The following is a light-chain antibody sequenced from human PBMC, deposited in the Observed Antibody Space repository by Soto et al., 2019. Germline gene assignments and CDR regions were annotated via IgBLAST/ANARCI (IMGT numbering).Light chain of an antibody. Sequence: AIQMTQSPSSLSASVGDRVTITCRASQDIRTELGWYQQKPGKAPGLLIYGTFSLQSGVPSRFSGSGSGTDFTLTISSLQPDDFATYYCLQDFKYPRTFGQGTKVEVK. J-gene: IGKJ1*01. V-gene: IGKV1-6*01. CDR2: GTF. CDR1: QDIRTE. CDR3: LQDFKYPRT.